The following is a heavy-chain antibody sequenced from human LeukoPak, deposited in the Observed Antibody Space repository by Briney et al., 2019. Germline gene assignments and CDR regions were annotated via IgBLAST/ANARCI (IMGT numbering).Heavy chain of an antibody. J-gene: IGHJ4*02. CDR1: GFIFSDYY. D-gene: IGHD3-9*01. V-gene: IGHV3-53*01. Sequence: GGSLRLSCAASGFIFSDYYMNWIRQAPGKGLEWVSVISSGGSTYYADSVKGRFTISRDNSKNTLYLQMNSLRAEDTAVYYCARNYYDILTGVRNWGQGTLVTVSS. CDR2: ISSGGST. CDR3: ARNYYDILTGVRN.